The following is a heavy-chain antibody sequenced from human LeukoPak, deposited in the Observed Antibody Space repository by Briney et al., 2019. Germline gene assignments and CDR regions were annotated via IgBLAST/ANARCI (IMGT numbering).Heavy chain of an antibody. CDR2: IKKDGSET. V-gene: IGHV3-7*03. CDR1: GFSFSSYW. D-gene: IGHD3-10*01. Sequence: GGTLRLSCTASGFSFSSYWMSWVRQAPGKGLEWVANIKKDGSETFYVDSVKGRFTISRDNAKNSLFLQMNSLRADDTAVYFCARDGAARGSGSFGDWGQGTLVSVSS. CDR3: ARDGAARGSGSFGD. J-gene: IGHJ4*02.